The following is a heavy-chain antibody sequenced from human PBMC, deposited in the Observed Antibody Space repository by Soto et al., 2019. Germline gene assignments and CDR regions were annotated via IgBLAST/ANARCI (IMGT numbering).Heavy chain of an antibody. CDR3: AKDPTSRVYYYYYYMDV. Sequence: EAELLESGGGLVQPGGFLRLSCAASGFTFSSYAMSWVRQGPGKGLEWVSRVSGSGDSTYYADSVKGRFTVSRDNSKNTLYLQMNSLRAEDTAVYYCAKDPTSRVYYYYYYMDVWGKGTMVSGS. J-gene: IGHJ6*03. CDR2: VSGSGDST. D-gene: IGHD1-26*01. V-gene: IGHV3-23*01. CDR1: GFTFSSYA.